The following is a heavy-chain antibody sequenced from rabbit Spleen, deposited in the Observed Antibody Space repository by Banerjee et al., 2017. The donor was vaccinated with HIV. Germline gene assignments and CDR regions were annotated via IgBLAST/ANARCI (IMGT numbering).Heavy chain of an antibody. D-gene: IGHD1-1*01. CDR2: IYIGGNA. V-gene: IGHV1S45*01. CDR1: GFSFSSSYY. Sequence: QEQLKESGGGLVQPGGSLKLSCTASGFSFSSSYYMCWVRQAPGKGLEWIGCIYIGGNAYYATWAKGRFTISKTSSTTVDLKMTSLTAADTATYFCARDTSSSFSSYGMDLWGPGTLVTVS. J-gene: IGHJ6*01. CDR3: ARDTSSSFSSYGMDL.